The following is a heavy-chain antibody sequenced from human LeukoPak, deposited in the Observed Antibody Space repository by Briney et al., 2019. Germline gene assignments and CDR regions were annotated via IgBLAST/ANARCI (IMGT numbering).Heavy chain of an antibody. D-gene: IGHD6-13*01. CDR3: ATVGGLPPGCSSSSA. J-gene: IGHJ5*02. CDR1: GGSFSGYY. CDR2: INHSGST. V-gene: IGHV4-34*01. Sequence: SETLSLTCAVYGGSFSGYYWSWIRQPPGKGLEWIGEINHSGSTNYNPSLKSRVTISVDTSKNQFSLKLSSVTAADTAVYYCATVGGLPPGCSSSSAWGQGTLVTVSS.